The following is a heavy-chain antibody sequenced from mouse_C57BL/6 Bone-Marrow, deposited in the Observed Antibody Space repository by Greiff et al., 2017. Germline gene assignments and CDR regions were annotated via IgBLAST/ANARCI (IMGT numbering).Heavy chain of an antibody. V-gene: IGHV5-4*01. CDR3: ARDGSYADY. CDR1: GFTFSSYA. Sequence: EVKLVESGGGLVKPGGSLKLSCAASGFTFSSYAMSWVRQTPEKRLEWVATISDGGSYTYYPDNVKGRFTISRDKAKNNLYLQMSHLKSEDTAMYYCARDGSYADYWGQGTTLTVSS. CDR2: ISDGGSYT. J-gene: IGHJ2*01. D-gene: IGHD1-1*02.